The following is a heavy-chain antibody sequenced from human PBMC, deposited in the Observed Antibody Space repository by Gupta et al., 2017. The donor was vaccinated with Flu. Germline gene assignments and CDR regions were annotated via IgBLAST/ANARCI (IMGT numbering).Heavy chain of an antibody. CDR2: FFDGGST. V-gene: IGHV4-39*01. D-gene: IGHD6-19*01. CDR3: ARLRSPFSSGWY. J-gene: IGHJ4*02. Sequence: VSGVSIGSSTYYWGWIRQPPGKGLEWIGSFFDGGSTYYNPSLKSRVTISVDTSKDQFSLKLSSVTAADTAVYYCARLRSPFSSGWYWGQGTLVTVSS. CDR1: GVSIGSSTYY.